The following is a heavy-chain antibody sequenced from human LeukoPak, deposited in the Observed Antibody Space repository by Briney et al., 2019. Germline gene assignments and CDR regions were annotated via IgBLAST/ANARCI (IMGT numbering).Heavy chain of an antibody. CDR1: GFTFSSYG. CDR2: IRYDGSNK. J-gene: IGHJ4*02. Sequence: PGGSLRLSCAASGFTFSSYGMHWVRQAPGKGLEWVAYIRYDGSNKYYADSVKGRFTISRDNSKNTLYLQMNSLRDDDTAVYYCARTQYYYGSGSWAYFDYWGQGTLVTVSS. D-gene: IGHD3-10*01. V-gene: IGHV3-30*02. CDR3: ARTQYYYGSGSWAYFDY.